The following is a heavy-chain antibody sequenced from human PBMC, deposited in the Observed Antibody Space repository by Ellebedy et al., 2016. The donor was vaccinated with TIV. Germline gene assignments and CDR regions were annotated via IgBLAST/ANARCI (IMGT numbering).Heavy chain of an antibody. CDR2: ISAYNGNT. CDR3: TRGGGGGSGWFRPKDFDY. D-gene: IGHD6-19*01. V-gene: IGHV1-18*01. J-gene: IGHJ4*02. CDR1: GYIFTSYG. Sequence: ASVKVSCXASGYIFTSYGISWVRQAPGQGLEWMGWISAYNGNTNYAQKLQGRVTITADKSTSTAYMELSSLRSEDTAVYYCTRGGGGGSGWFRPKDFDYWGQGTLVTVSS.